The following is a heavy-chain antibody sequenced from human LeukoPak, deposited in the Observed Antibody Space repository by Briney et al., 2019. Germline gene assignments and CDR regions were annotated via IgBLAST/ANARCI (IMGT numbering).Heavy chain of an antibody. D-gene: IGHD3-10*01. Sequence: ASVKVSCKASGYTFTGYYIHWVRQAPGQGLEWMGWINPNSGGTNYAQKFQGRVTMTRDTSISTAYMELSRLRSDDTAVYYCARVLSRGVIKLDYWGQGTLVTVSS. J-gene: IGHJ4*02. V-gene: IGHV1-2*02. CDR1: GYTFTGYY. CDR3: ARVLSRGVIKLDY. CDR2: INPNSGGT.